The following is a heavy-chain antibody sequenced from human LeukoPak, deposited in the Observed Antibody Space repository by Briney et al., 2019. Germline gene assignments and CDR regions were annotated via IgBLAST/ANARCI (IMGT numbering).Heavy chain of an antibody. CDR1: GFTFDDYG. CDR3: AKQYRGNYYGSEN. CDR2: INWNGGST. Sequence: GGSLRLSCAASGFTFDDYGMSWVRQAPGKGLEWVSGINWNGGSTGYADSVKGRFTISRDNAKNSLYLQMNSLRAEDTAVYYCAKQYRGNYYGSENWGQGTLVTVSS. D-gene: IGHD3-10*01. V-gene: IGHV3-20*04. J-gene: IGHJ4*02.